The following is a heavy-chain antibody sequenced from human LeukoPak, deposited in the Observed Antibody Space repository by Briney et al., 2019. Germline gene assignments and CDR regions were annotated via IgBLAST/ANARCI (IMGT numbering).Heavy chain of an antibody. CDR1: GYTFTSYG. CDR2: ISAYNGNT. V-gene: IGHV1-18*01. CDR3: ARDLGYGSGSYYADY. Sequence: SVKVSCKASGYTFTSYGISWVRQAPGQGLEWMGWISAYNGNTNYAQKLQGRVTMTTDTSTSTAYMELRSLRSDDTAVYYCARDLGYGSGSYYADYWGQGTLVTVSS. J-gene: IGHJ4*02. D-gene: IGHD3-10*01.